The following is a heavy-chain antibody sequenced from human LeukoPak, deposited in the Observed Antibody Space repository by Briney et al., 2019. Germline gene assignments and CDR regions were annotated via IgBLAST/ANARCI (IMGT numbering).Heavy chain of an antibody. D-gene: IGHD2-2*01. CDR2: VNHSGGT. CDR1: GGSFSGYY. Sequence: SETPSLTCAVYGGSFSGYYWSWIRQPPGKGLEWIGEVNHSGGTNYNPYLKSRVTISVDTSKNQFSLKLSSVTAADTAVYYRARGSGLYCSSTSCPYNYWGQGTLVTV. V-gene: IGHV4-34*01. CDR3: ARGSGLYCSSTSCPYNY. J-gene: IGHJ4*02.